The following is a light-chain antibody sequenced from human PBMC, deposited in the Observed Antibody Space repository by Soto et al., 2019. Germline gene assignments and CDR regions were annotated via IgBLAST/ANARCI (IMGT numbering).Light chain of an antibody. CDR2: GNN. J-gene: IGLJ2*01. CDR3: VAWDDSLNGHVV. Sequence: QSVLTQPPSVSAAPGQKVTISCSGSSSNIGNNYVSWYQQLPGTAPKLLIYGNNQRPSGVPDRFSGSRSGTSASLAISGLQSEDEADYYCVAWDDSLNGHVVFGGGTKLTVL. V-gene: IGLV1-44*01. CDR1: SSNIGNNY.